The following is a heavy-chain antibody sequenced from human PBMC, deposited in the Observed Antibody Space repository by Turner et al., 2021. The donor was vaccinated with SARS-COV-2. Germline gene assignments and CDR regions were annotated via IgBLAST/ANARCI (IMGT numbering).Heavy chain of an antibody. V-gene: IGHV3-21*01. CDR3: ARGANGNFDY. CDR2: ISSTSNYI. Sequence: EVQLVESGGGLVKPGGSLRLSCAASGFTFSSYSMNWVRQAPGKGLEWVSSISSTSNYIFYADSVKGRFTISRDNAKNSLYLQTNSLGVEDTAVYYCARGANGNFDYWGQGALVTVSS. J-gene: IGHJ4*02. CDR1: GFTFSSYS. D-gene: IGHD1-26*01.